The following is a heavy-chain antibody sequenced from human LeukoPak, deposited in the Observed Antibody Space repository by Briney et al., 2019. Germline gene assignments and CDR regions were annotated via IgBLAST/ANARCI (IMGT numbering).Heavy chain of an antibody. J-gene: IGHJ4*01. CDR2: IASNGGSE. Sequence: GGSLRLSCAASGFTFTTYGLHWVRQAPGKGLEWVAAIASNGGSEYYADSVKGRFTISRDNSKNTLFLQMNSLRPDDTAVYYCARAVYYSNYLGYWGQGTLVTVSS. CDR3: ARAVYYSNYLGY. CDR1: GFTFTTYG. V-gene: IGHV3-30*03. D-gene: IGHD3-10*01.